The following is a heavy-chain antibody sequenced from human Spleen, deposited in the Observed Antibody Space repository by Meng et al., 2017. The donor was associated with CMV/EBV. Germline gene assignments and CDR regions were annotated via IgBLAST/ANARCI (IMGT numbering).Heavy chain of an antibody. CDR2: IFRSGTTK. J-gene: IGHJ4*02. V-gene: IGHV3-48*03. CDR1: GLTFSNYE. Sequence: GGSLRLSCKASGLTFSNYEMIWVRQAPGRGLEWVSYIFRSGTTKSYADAVKGRFTISRDNAQNSLYLQMNSLRAEDTAVYYCGTFDYWGRGTSVTVSS. CDR3: GTFDY.